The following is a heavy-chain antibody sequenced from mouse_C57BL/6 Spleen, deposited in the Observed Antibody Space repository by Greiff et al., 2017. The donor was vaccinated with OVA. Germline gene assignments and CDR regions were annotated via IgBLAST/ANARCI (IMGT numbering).Heavy chain of an antibody. D-gene: IGHD1-1*01. CDR1: GFTFSSYA. CDR2: ISDGGSYT. Sequence: EVQLVESGGGLVKPGGSLKLSCAASGFTFSSYAMSWVRQTPEKRLEWVATISDGGSYTYYPDNVKGRFTISRDNAKNNLYLQMSHLKSEDTAMYYCARDYYGREGYFDVWGTGTTVTVSS. J-gene: IGHJ1*03. CDR3: ARDYYGREGYFDV. V-gene: IGHV5-4*01.